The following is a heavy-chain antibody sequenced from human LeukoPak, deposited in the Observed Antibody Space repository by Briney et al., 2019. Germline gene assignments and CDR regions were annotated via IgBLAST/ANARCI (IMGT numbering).Heavy chain of an antibody. Sequence: GGSLRLSCAASGFTFSNYGMSWVRQAPGKGLEWVSTISGSGDTTYYADSVKGRFTISRDNSKNTLYLQMNSLRAEDTAVYYCAKIRESIWQVCFDYWGQGTLVTISS. D-gene: IGHD6-6*01. V-gene: IGHV3-23*01. J-gene: IGHJ4*02. CDR3: AKIRESIWQVCFDY. CDR2: ISGSGDTT. CDR1: GFTFSNYG.